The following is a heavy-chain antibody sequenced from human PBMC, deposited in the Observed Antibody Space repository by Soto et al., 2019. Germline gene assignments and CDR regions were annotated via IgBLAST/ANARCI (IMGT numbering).Heavy chain of an antibody. CDR3: ATQEVGGSYVYTFDP. V-gene: IGHV4-39*02. J-gene: IGHJ5*02. CDR2: IYYSGST. Sequence: QLQLQESGPGLVKPSETLSLTCTVSGGSISSSSYYWGWIRQPPGKGLEWIGSIYYSGSTYYNPSLKSRVTISVATSKNHFSLKLSSVTAADTAVYYCATQEVGGSYVYTFDPWGQGTLVTVSS. D-gene: IGHD1-26*01. CDR1: GGSISSSSYY.